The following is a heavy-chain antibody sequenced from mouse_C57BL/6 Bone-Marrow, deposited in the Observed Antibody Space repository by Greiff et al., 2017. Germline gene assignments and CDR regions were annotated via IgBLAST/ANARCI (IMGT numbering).Heavy chain of an antibody. J-gene: IGHJ3*01. CDR3: AREGDYPWFAY. CDR1: GYTFTSYW. V-gene: IGHV1-50*01. Sequence: QVHVKQPGAELVKPGASVKLSCKASGYTFTSYWMQWVKQRPGQGLEWIGEIDPSDSYTNYNQKFKGKATLTVDTSSSTAYMQLSSLTSEDSAVYYCAREGDYPWFAYWGQGTLVTVSA. D-gene: IGHD2-4*01. CDR2: IDPSDSYT.